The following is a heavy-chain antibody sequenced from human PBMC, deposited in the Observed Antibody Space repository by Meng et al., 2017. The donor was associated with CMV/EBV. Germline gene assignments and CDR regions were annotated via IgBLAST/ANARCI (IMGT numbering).Heavy chain of an antibody. CDR2: INPNSGGT. V-gene: IGHV1-2*02. D-gene: IGHD3-10*01. J-gene: IGHJ4*02. Sequence: ASVKVSCKASGYTFTGYYIHWVRQAPGQGLEWMGWINPNSGGTNYAQKFQGRVTMTRDTSISTAYMELSRLRSDDTAVYYCARTPMVRGVISHFDYWGQGTLVTVSS. CDR3: ARTPMVRGVISHFDY. CDR1: GYTFTGYY.